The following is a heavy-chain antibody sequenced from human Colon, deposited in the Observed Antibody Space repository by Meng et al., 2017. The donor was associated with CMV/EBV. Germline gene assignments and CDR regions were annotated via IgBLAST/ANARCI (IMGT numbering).Heavy chain of an antibody. J-gene: IGHJ6*02. Sequence: GESLKITCTASGFTFSRYWMHWVRQAPGKGLVCVSRISCDGRTTTYADSVKGRFTISRDISENTLYLEMNSLRPEDTGVYYCARPRGTYYYGSGMDVWGQGTTVTVSS. V-gene: IGHV3-74*01. CDR1: GFTFSRYW. D-gene: IGHD3-10*01. CDR2: ISCDGRTT. CDR3: ARPRGTYYYGSGMDV.